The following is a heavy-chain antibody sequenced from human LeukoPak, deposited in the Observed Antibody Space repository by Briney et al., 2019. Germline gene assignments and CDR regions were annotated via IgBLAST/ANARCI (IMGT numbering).Heavy chain of an antibody. Sequence: GGSLRLSCAASGFAFSSYWMTWVRQAPGKGLEWVANIKQDGSEKYYVDSVKGRFTISRDNAKNSLYLQMNSLRAEDTAVYYCARRMITLGGALAGFDYWGQGTLVTVSS. V-gene: IGHV3-7*01. J-gene: IGHJ4*02. CDR3: ARRMITLGGALAGFDY. CDR2: IKQDGSEK. D-gene: IGHD3-16*01. CDR1: GFAFSSYW.